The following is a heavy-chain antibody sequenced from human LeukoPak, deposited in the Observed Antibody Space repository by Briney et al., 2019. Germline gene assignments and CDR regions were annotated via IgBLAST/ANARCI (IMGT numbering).Heavy chain of an antibody. V-gene: IGHV4-38-2*02. CDR1: NYSISNSLY. CDR2: IYRSGST. D-gene: IGHD4-17*01. CDR3: ARGYYGYYMDV. J-gene: IGHJ6*03. Sequence: PSETLSLPCSGSNYSISNSLYWGWLRQPPGKGLEWIGRIYRSGSTLYNPSLKSRATISLDTSKNKFYLKLSSVTAADTAVYFCARGYYGYYMDVWGKGTTVTVSS.